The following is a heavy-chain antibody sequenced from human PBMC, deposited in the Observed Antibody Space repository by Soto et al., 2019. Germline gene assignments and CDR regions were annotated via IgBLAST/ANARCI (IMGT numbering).Heavy chain of an antibody. J-gene: IGHJ5*02. CDR3: ARLRIATNNYKWFDP. CDR2: IYVTGAV. V-gene: IGHV4-31*03. Sequence: KPSETLSLTRSVSGAALNSGNYYWSWIRQVPGKGLEWIGHIYVTGAVDYNPSLRDRITISQGTSERQFSLNLRLVTAADTAVYYCARLRIATNNYKWFDPWGQGTLVTVS. D-gene: IGHD2-21*01. CDR1: GAALNSGNYY.